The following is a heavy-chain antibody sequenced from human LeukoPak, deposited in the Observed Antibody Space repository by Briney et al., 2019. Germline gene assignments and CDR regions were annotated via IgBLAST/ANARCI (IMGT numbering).Heavy chain of an antibody. CDR2: NYPRDSDN. D-gene: IGHD3-22*01. Sequence: GESLKISWKGSGYSFTSYWIGWVRQMPGKGLEWLGINYPRDSDNRYSPPFQGQSPIPANTSSTPSYLQWSSLKASDTAMYYCARQDSRVEGNDYWGQGSLVTVSS. V-gene: IGHV5-51*01. CDR1: GYSFTSYW. CDR3: ARQDSRVEGNDY. J-gene: IGHJ4*02.